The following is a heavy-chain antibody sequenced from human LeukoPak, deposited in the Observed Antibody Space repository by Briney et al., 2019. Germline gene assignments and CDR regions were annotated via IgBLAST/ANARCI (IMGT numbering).Heavy chain of an antibody. D-gene: IGHD2-2*01. CDR3: ARDSSSCSSTSCYYLDLDY. Sequence: PGRSLRLSCAASGFTFSNYAMHWVRQAPGKGLEWVAVISYDGSNKYYADSVKGRFTISRDNSKNTLHLQMNSLRADETAVYYCARDSSSCSSTSCYYLDLDYWGQGTLVTVSS. V-gene: IGHV3-30-3*01. CDR2: ISYDGSNK. CDR1: GFTFSNYA. J-gene: IGHJ4*02.